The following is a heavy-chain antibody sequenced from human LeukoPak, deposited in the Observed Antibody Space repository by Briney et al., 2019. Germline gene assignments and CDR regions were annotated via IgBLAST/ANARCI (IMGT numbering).Heavy chain of an antibody. D-gene: IGHD3-3*01. CDR2: INHSGST. CDR3: ARGSQYYDFWRRGFDY. V-gene: IGHV4-34*01. J-gene: IGHJ4*02. Sequence: SETLSLTCAVYDASFSGYYWSWIRQPPGKGLEWLGEINHSGSTNYNPSLKSRVTISVDTSKNQFSLKLSSVTAADTAVYYCARGSQYYDFWRRGFDYWGQGTLVTVSS. CDR1: DASFSGYY.